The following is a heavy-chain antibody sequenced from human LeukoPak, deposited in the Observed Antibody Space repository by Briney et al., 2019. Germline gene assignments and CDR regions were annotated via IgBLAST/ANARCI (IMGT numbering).Heavy chain of an antibody. J-gene: IGHJ5*02. CDR1: GYTFTGYY. CDR2: INPSGGST. Sequence: GASVKVSCKASGYTFTGYYMHWVRQAPGQGLEWMGIINPSGGSTSYAQKFQGRVTMTRDTSTSTVYMELSSLRSEDTAVYYCARDYVVPAAMSHPTTIGWFDPWGQGTLVTVSS. D-gene: IGHD2-2*01. V-gene: IGHV1-46*01. CDR3: ARDYVVPAAMSHPTTIGWFDP.